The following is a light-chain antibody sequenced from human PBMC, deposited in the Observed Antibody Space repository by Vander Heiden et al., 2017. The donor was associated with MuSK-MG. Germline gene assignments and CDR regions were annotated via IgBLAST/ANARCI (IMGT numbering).Light chain of an antibody. CDR2: GAS. CDR3: QQYGSSPLT. Sequence: EIVLTQSPGTLSLSPGERATLSCRASQSVSSSYLAWYQQKPGQAPRLLIYGASSRATGIPDRFSGSGSGTDFTRTSSRLEPEDFAVYYCQQYGSSPLTFGQGTRLEMK. J-gene: IGKJ5*01. V-gene: IGKV3-20*01. CDR1: QSVSSSY.